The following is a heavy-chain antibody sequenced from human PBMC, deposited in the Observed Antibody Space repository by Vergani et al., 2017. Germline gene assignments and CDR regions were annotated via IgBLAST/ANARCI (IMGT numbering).Heavy chain of an antibody. CDR3: ARVGYYDYVWGSYRSPYYFDY. D-gene: IGHD3-16*02. J-gene: IGHJ4*02. V-gene: IGHV1-69*15. CDR2: IIPIFGTA. CDR1: GGTFSSYA. Sequence: QVQLVQSGAEVKKPGSSVKVSCKASGGTFSSYAISWVRQAPGQGLEWMGRIIPIFGTANYAQKFQGRVTITADESTSTAYMELSSLRSEDTAVYYCARVGYYDYVWGSYRSPYYFDYWGQGTLVTVSS.